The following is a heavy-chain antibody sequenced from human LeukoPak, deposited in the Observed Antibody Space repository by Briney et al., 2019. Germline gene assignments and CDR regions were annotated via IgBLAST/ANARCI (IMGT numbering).Heavy chain of an antibody. J-gene: IGHJ5*02. CDR3: ARGSSLGVRGAEDNWFDP. V-gene: IGHV3-11*06. D-gene: IGHD3-10*01. CDR1: GFTFSDYY. Sequence: GGSLRLSCAASGFTFSDYYMSWIRQAPGKGLEWVSYISRSSSYTNYADSVKGRFTISRDNAKNSLYLQMNSLRAEDTAVYYCARGSSLGVRGAEDNWFDPWGQGTLVTVSS. CDR2: ISRSSSYT.